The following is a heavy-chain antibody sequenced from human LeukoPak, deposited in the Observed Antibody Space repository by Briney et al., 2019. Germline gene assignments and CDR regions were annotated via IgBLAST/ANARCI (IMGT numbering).Heavy chain of an antibody. CDR1: GFSFSNYW. CDR2: ISSDGSVT. D-gene: IGHD1-1*01. Sequence: GESLRLSCAVSGFSFSNYWMHWVRQDPGKGLVWVSYISSDGSVTKYAASVKGRFTISRENAKNSLYLQMNSLRAGDTAVYYCARVSTPAVLDVWGQGTTVTVSS. J-gene: IGHJ6*02. CDR3: ARVSTPAVLDV. V-gene: IGHV3-74*03.